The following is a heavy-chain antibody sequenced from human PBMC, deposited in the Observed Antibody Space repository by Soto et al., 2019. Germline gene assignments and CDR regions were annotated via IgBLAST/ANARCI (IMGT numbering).Heavy chain of an antibody. CDR2: INLNSGGT. CDR3: ARGLPPYYYDSSLAPVDY. D-gene: IGHD3-22*01. CDR1: GYTFTGYY. V-gene: IGHV1-2*04. Sequence: ASVKVSCKASGYTFTGYYMHWLRQAPGQGLEWMGWINLNSGGTNYAQKFQGWVTMTRDTSISTAYMELSRLRSDDTAVYYCARGLPPYYYDSSLAPVDYWGQGTLVTVS. J-gene: IGHJ4*02.